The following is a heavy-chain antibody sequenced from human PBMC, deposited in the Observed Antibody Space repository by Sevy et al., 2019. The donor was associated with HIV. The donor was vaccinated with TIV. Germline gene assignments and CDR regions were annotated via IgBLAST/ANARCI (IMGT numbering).Heavy chain of an antibody. V-gene: IGHV1-2*02. CDR1: GYTFTGYY. J-gene: IGHJ6*02. D-gene: IGHD2-2*01. Sequence: ASVKVSCKASGYTFTGYYMHWVRQAPGQGLEWMGWINPNSGGTNYAQKFQGRVTMTRETSISTAYMELSRLRSDDTALYYCARVYCSSTSCSRYYYYYGMDVWGQGTTVTVSS. CDR3: ARVYCSSTSCSRYYYYYGMDV. CDR2: INPNSGGT.